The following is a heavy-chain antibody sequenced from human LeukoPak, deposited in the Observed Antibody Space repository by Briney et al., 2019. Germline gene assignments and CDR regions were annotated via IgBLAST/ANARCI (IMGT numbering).Heavy chain of an antibody. D-gene: IGHD1-20*01. J-gene: IGHJ4*02. Sequence: GGSLRLSCVASRFTFSNYWMSWVRQAPGKGLEWVAKIKQDGSEKYYVDSVKGRFTISRDNAKNSLYLQMNSLRAEDTAVYYCARDHNWNFPYWGQGTLVTVSS. CDR3: ARDHNWNFPY. CDR2: IKQDGSEK. V-gene: IGHV3-7*01. CDR1: RFTFSNYW.